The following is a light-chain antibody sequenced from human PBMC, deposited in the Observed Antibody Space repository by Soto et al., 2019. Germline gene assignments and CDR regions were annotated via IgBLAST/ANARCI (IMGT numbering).Light chain of an antibody. V-gene: IGLV2-14*01. Sequence: QSALTQPASVSGSPGQSVTISCTGTSSDIGDYNFVSWYQHHPGKAPKFMIYEVSNRPSGVSNRFSGSKSGNTASLTISGLQAEDEADYYCSSYTTSGTHVVFGGGTKVTVL. J-gene: IGLJ2*01. CDR3: SSYTTSGTHVV. CDR2: EVS. CDR1: SSDIGDYNF.